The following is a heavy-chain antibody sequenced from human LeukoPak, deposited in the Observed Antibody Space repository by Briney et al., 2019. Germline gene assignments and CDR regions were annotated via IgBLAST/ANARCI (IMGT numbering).Heavy chain of an antibody. Sequence: SQTLSLTCTVSGGSISSGDYFWSWIRQPPGKGLEWIGYIFYSGSTYYNPSLYSRVSMSVDTSKNQFSLRLNSVTATDTALYYCARAIDKIGPSANDSSGGGFDYWGQGTLVTVSS. V-gene: IGHV4-30-4*01. CDR2: IFYSGST. CDR3: ARAIDKIGPSANDSSGGGFDY. J-gene: IGHJ4*02. D-gene: IGHD3-10*01. CDR1: GGSISSGDYF.